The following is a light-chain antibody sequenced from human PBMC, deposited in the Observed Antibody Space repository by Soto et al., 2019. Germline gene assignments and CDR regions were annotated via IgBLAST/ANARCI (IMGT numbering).Light chain of an antibody. J-gene: IGLJ2*01. V-gene: IGLV8-61*01. CDR2: STN. CDR1: SGSVSTSYY. Sequence: QAVVTQEPSFSVSPGGTVTLTCGSSSGSVSTSYYPSWYQQTPGQAPRTLIYSTNTRSSGVPDRFSGSILGNKAALTITGAQADDESDYYCVLYMGSGIRVFGGGTKLTVL. CDR3: VLYMGSGIRV.